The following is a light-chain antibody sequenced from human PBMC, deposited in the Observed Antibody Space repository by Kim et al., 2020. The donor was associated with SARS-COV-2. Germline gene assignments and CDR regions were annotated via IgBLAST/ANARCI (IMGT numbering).Light chain of an antibody. CDR1: TLGDRY. CDR2: QDN. J-gene: IGLJ1*01. V-gene: IGLV3-1*01. Sequence: PGQTASITCSGYTLGDRYVSWYQQRPGTSPVVVIYQDNQRPSGIPERFSGSNSGNTATLTISGTQAMDEADYYCQAWDSSTHNYVFGAGTKVTVL. CDR3: QAWDSSTHNYV.